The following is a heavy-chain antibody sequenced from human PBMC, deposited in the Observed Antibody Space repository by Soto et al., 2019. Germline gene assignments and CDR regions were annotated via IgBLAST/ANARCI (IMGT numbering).Heavy chain of an antibody. D-gene: IGHD5-18*01. J-gene: IGHJ6*02. CDR1: GYTFTSYY. CDR3: ARDRDAAMADFYYYGMDV. CDR2: INPNGGST. Sequence: ASVKVSCKASGYTFTSYYMHWVRQAPGQGLEWMGVINPNGGSTRYAQKFQGRVTMTRDTSTSTVYMELSSLRSEGTAVYYCARDRDAAMADFYYYGMDVWGQGTTVTVSS. V-gene: IGHV1-46*01.